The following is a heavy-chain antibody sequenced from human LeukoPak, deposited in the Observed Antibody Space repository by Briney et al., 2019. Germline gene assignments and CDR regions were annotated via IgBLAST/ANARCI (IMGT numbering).Heavy chain of an antibody. CDR3: ARRALNYDAFDI. CDR2: IDPSDSNS. Sequence: GECLKISCKGSGYSFTSYWISWVRRMPGKGLVWMERIDPSDSNSNYSPSFQGHVTISADKSISTAYLQWSSLKASDTAMYYCARRALNYDAFDIWGQGTMVTVSS. V-gene: IGHV5-10-1*01. D-gene: IGHD1-7*01. J-gene: IGHJ3*02. CDR1: GYSFTSYW.